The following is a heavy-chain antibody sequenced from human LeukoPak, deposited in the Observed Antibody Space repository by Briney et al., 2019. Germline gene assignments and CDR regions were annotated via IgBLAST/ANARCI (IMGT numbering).Heavy chain of an antibody. Sequence: ASVKVSCKASGYTFTGYYMHWVRQTPGQGLEWMGWINPNSGGTNYAQKFQGRVTMTRDTSISTAYMELSRLRSDDTAVYYCARVGVGNWNYSLAFDIWGQGTMVTVSS. D-gene: IGHD1-7*01. V-gene: IGHV1-2*02. CDR2: INPNSGGT. J-gene: IGHJ3*02. CDR1: GYTFTGYY. CDR3: ARVGVGNWNYSLAFDI.